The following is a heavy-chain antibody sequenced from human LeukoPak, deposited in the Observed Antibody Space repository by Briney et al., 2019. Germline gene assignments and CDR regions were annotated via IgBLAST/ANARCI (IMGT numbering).Heavy chain of an antibody. CDR3: ARTRYCSGGSCYYYDMDV. D-gene: IGHD2-15*01. J-gene: IGHJ6*02. CDR1: GFTFSSYG. CDR2: IWYDGSNK. V-gene: IGHV3-33*01. Sequence: PGGSLRLSCAASGFTFSSYGMHWVRQAPGKGLEWVAVIWYDGSNKYYADSVKGRFTISRDNSKNTLYLQMNSLRAEDTAVYYCARTRYCSGGSCYYYDMDVWGQGTTVTVSS.